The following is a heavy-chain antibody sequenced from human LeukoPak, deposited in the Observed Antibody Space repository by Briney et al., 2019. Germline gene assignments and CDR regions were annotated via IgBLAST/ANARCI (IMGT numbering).Heavy chain of an antibody. CDR3: ARGKVGARGVAAFDI. J-gene: IGHJ3*02. Sequence: GGSLRLSCAASGFTFSDDYMSWIRQAPGKGLEWVSYISGSSSTIYYADSVKGRFTISRDNPKKSLYLQMNSLRAEDTAVYYCARGKVGARGVAAFDIWGQGTMVTVSS. D-gene: IGHD1-26*01. CDR2: ISGSSSTI. V-gene: IGHV3-11*01. CDR1: GFTFSDDY.